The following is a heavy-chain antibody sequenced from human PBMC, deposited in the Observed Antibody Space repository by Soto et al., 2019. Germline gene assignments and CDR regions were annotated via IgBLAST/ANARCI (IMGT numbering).Heavy chain of an antibody. Sequence: SETLSLTCTVSGGSISSGGYYWSWIRQHPGKGLEWIGYIYYSGSTYYNPSLKSRVTISVDTSKNQFSLKLSSVTAAETAVYYCARTSIAARPGHYYYYGMDVWGQGTTVTVSS. V-gene: IGHV4-31*03. CDR2: IYYSGST. J-gene: IGHJ6*02. CDR3: ARTSIAARPGHYYYYGMDV. CDR1: GGSISSGGYY. D-gene: IGHD6-6*01.